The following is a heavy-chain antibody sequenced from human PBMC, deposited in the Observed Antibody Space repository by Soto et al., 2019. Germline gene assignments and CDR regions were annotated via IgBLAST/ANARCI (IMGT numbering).Heavy chain of an antibody. D-gene: IGHD3-10*01. Sequence: PGGSLRLSCGVSGFIFTSNAMSWVRQSPGKGLEWVSSISGDGYSADYADSVKGRFTVSRHNSKGTLYLQMNSLRAEDTAVYYCAKRYYYGSGHFALAKWGQRNLVNFSS. J-gene: IGHJ4*03. CDR3: AKRYYYGSGHFALAK. CDR1: GFIFTSNA. CDR2: ISGDGYSA. V-gene: IGHV3-23*01.